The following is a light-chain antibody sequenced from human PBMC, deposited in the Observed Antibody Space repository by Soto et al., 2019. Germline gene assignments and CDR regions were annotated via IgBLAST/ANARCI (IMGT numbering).Light chain of an antibody. J-gene: IGKJ2*01. CDR3: QQCDKFPLT. CDR1: QGFSSS. Sequence: DIQMTQSPPSVSASVGDNVTVSCRASQGFSSSLAWYQQKPGKAPKLLIYGASTVQSGVPSRFSGSGSATDFTLTIRSLQPEDFATYYCQQCDKFPLTFGQGTRVDI. V-gene: IGKV1-12*01. CDR2: GAS.